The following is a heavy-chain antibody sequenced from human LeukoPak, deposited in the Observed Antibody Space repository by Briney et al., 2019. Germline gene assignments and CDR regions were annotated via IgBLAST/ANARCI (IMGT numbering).Heavy chain of an antibody. CDR1: GFTFSSYS. Sequence: GGSLRLSCATSGFTFSSYSVSWVRQAPGKGLEWVSVIGGGGDTSTYYADSVKGRFTISRDNSKNTLYLHMNSLRAEDTAVYYCATRGIAAAWGQGTLVTVSS. D-gene: IGHD6-13*01. CDR2: IGGGGDTST. CDR3: ATRGIAAA. J-gene: IGHJ5*02. V-gene: IGHV3-23*01.